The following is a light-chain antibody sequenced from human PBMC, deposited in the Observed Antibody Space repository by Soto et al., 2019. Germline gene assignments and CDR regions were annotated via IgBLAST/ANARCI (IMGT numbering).Light chain of an antibody. CDR1: SSDVGIYNY. CDR3: SSYTSSSTVV. CDR2: EVT. J-gene: IGLJ2*01. Sequence: QSALTQPASVSGSPGQSIGISCTGTSSDVGIYNYVSWYQQHPGKVPKLIIYEVTNRPSGVSNRFSGSKSGNTASLIISGLQAEDEADYYCSSYTSSSTVVFGGGTQLTVL. V-gene: IGLV2-14*01.